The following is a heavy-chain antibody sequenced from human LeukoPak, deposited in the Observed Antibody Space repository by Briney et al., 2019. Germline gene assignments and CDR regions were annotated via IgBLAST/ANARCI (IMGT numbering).Heavy chain of an antibody. J-gene: IGHJ4*02. Sequence: PSETLSLTCAVYGGSFSGYYWSWIRQPPGKGLEWIGEINHSGGANYNPSLRTRVSISVDTPRNQFSLNLRSVTAADTAVYYCARGWYSSGWYRDWGQGTLVTVSS. CDR2: INHSGGA. V-gene: IGHV4-34*01. CDR1: GGSFSGYY. D-gene: IGHD6-19*01. CDR3: ARGWYSSGWYRD.